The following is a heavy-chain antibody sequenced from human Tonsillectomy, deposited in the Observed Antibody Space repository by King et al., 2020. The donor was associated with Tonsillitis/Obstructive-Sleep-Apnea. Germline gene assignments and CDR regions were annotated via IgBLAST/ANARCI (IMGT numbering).Heavy chain of an antibody. Sequence: QLVQSGAEVKKPGASVKVSCKASGYTFTSHGISWVRHAPGQGLEWMGWISACNVNTNSIQKLQGRVTITTATSTTTAYMEMRCLRSDDTAVYYCASDSHDYGDNVLTHYYYYMDVWGKGTTVTVSS. D-gene: IGHD4-17*01. J-gene: IGHJ6*03. CDR2: ISACNVNT. CDR1: GYTFTSHG. CDR3: ASDSHDYGDNVLTHYYYYMDV. V-gene: IGHV1-18*01.